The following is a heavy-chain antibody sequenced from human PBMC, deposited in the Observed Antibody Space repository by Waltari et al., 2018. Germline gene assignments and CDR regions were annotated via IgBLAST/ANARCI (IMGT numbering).Heavy chain of an antibody. CDR3: SRRLDA. Sequence: EVQLVESGGGLVQPGGSLRLSCAASGFTFSSSWMDWVRQAPGRGLGWVANIKEEGSEKYYVDSVKCRFIISRDNAKNSLYLQMTSLRVEDTAVYYCSRRLDAWGQGTTVTVSS. CDR2: IKEEGSEK. V-gene: IGHV3-7*01. J-gene: IGHJ6*02. CDR1: GFTFSSSW.